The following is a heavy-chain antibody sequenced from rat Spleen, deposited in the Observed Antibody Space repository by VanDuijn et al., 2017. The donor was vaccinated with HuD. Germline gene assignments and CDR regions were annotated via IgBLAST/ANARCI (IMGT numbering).Heavy chain of an antibody. Sequence: QVQLKESGPGLVQPSQTLSLTCTVSGFSLTSNGVSWVRQTPGKGLEWIAAISSGGSTYYNSALKSRLSISRDTSKSQVFLKMNRLQTEDTAIYFCIRESLPGYNSHWFVYWGQGTLVTVSS. J-gene: IGHJ3*01. CDR2: ISSGGST. CDR3: IRESLPGYNSHWFVY. V-gene: IGHV2S12*01. CDR1: GFSLTSNG. D-gene: IGHD1-4*01.